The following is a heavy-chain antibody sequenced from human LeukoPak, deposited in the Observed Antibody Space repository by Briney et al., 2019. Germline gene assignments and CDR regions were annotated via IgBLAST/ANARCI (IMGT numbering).Heavy chain of an antibody. D-gene: IGHD2-2*01. Sequence: SQTLSLTCTVSGGSISSGDYYWSWIRQPPGKGLEWIGYIYYSGSTYYNPSLKSRATTSVDTSKNQFSLKLSSVTAADTAVYYCARERRAGYCSSTSCQNGNWFDPWGQGTLVTASS. CDR1: GGSISSGDYY. CDR2: IYYSGST. V-gene: IGHV4-30-4*01. J-gene: IGHJ5*02. CDR3: ARERRAGYCSSTSCQNGNWFDP.